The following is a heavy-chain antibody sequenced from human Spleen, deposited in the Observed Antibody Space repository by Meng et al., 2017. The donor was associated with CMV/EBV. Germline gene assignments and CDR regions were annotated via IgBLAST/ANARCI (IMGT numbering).Heavy chain of an antibody. Sequence: ASVKVSCKASGYTFTSYGISWVRQAPGQGLEWMGWISAYNGNTNYAQKLQGRVTMTTDTSTSTAYMELRSLRSDDTAVYYCARDVGVEFRIFGVVAWGMDVWGQGTTVTVSS. CDR2: ISAYNGNT. CDR3: ARDVGVEFRIFGVVAWGMDV. D-gene: IGHD3-3*01. J-gene: IGHJ6*02. CDR1: GYTFTSYG. V-gene: IGHV1-18*01.